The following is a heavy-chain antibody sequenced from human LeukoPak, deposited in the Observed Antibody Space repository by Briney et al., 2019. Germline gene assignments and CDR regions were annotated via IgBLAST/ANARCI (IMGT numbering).Heavy chain of an antibody. CDR1: GGSISSYY. V-gene: IGHV4-59*08. CDR3: ARGYDFWPLYYYYMDV. Sequence: PSETLSLTCTVSGGSISSYYWSWIRQPPGKGLEWIGYIYYTGSTNYNPSLKSRVAISVDTSKNQFSLKLSSVTAADTAVYYCARGYDFWPLYYYYMDVWGKGTTVTVSS. CDR2: IYYTGST. D-gene: IGHD3-3*01. J-gene: IGHJ6*03.